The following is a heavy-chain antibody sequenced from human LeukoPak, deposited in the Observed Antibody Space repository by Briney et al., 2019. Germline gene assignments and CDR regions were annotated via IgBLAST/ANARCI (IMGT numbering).Heavy chain of an antibody. CDR2: VIHSGST. J-gene: IGHJ4*02. CDR1: GGSFSGYY. D-gene: IGHD5-18*01. V-gene: IGHV4-34*12. CDR3: ARADTAMVTDY. Sequence: SETLSLTCAVYGGSFSGYYWSWIRQPPGKGLEWIGEVIHSGSTNCNPSLKSRVTISIDTSKNQFSLRLNSVTAADTAVYYCARADTAMVTDYWGQGTLVTVSS.